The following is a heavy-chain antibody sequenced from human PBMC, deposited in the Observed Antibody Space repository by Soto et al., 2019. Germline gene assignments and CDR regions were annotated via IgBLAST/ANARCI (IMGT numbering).Heavy chain of an antibody. J-gene: IGHJ6*02. CDR1: GFTFDYYA. V-gene: IGHV3-9*01. Sequence: PGGSLRLSCAASGFTFDYYAMHWVRQSPGKGLEWVSGISWNSGSIGYADSVKGRFTISRDNAKNSLYLQMNSLRAEDTALYYCAKDNAAEYYYGMDVWGQGTTVTVSS. CDR3: AKDNAAEYYYGMDV. CDR2: ISWNSGSI. D-gene: IGHD6-25*01.